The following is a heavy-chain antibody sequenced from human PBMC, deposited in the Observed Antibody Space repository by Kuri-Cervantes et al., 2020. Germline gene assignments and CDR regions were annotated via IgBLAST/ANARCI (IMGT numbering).Heavy chain of an antibody. CDR3: ARGRYNFWSTYFHF. Sequence: ASVKVSCKASGYTFTAYYMHWVRQAPGQGLEWMGWINPNRGGTDYAQTFQGRVTMTRDTSISTAYMELSRLRSDDTAVYYCARGRYNFWSTYFHFWGQGTLVTVSS. D-gene: IGHD3-3*01. CDR1: GYTFTAYY. V-gene: IGHV1-2*02. J-gene: IGHJ4*02. CDR2: INPNRGGT.